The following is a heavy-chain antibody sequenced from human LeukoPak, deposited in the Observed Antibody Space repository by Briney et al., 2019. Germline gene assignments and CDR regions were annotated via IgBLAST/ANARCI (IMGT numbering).Heavy chain of an antibody. CDR1: GYTFTGYY. J-gene: IGHJ4*02. V-gene: IGHV1-2*02. CDR2: INPNSGGT. CDR3: ARGGGPYDFWSGYYFDY. D-gene: IGHD3-3*01. Sequence: ASVKVSCKASGYTFTGYYMHWVRQAPGQGLEWVGWINPNSGGTNYAQKFQGRVTMTRDTSISTAYMELSRLRSDDTAVYYCARGGGPYDFWSGYYFDYWGQGTLVTVSS.